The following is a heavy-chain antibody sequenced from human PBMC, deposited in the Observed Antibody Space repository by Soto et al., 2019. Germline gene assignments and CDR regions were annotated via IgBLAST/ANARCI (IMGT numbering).Heavy chain of an antibody. CDR1: GFTVSSNY. CDR3: VRGRYGSEIH. D-gene: IGHD3-10*01. J-gene: IGHJ4*02. V-gene: IGHV3-53*04. CDR2: VYSGGAT. Sequence: EVRLVESGGGLVQPGGSLRLSCAAFGFTVSSNYMTWVRLAPGKGLEWVSLVYSGGATHYAASVKGRFTISTHSSQNTLFLQMNSLRTEDTATYYCVRGRYGSEIHWGQGTKLTVPS.